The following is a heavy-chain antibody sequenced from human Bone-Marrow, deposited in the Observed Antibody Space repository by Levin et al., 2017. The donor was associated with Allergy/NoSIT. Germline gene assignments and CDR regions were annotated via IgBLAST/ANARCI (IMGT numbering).Heavy chain of an antibody. J-gene: IGHJ6*02. CDR3: ARSQGGSGWSYYYYGMDG. V-gene: IGHV3-21*06. CDR1: GFDFNTHD. CDR2: ISGNSHYV. Sequence: GGSLRLSCRGSGFDFNTHDMNWVRQAPGQGLEWVSSISGNSHYVYYADSLKGRFSISRDNAKNSMFLHMNSLRVEDTAVYYCARSQGGSGWSYYYYGMDGWGRGTTLTVSS. D-gene: IGHD6-19*01.